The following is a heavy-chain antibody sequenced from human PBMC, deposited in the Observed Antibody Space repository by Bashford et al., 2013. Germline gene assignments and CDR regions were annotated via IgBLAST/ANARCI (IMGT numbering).Heavy chain of an antibody. D-gene: IGHD6-13*01. CDR1: GGTFSSYA. CDR2: IIPIFGTA. J-gene: IGHJ4*02. CDR3: ARDFEQPLSSSWYFDY. V-gene: IGHV1-69*13. Sequence: SVKVSCKASGGTFSSYAISWVRQAPGQGLEWMGGIIPIFGTANYAQKFQGRVTITADESTSTAYMELSSLRSEDTAVYYCARDFEQPLSSSWYFDYWGQGTLVTVSS.